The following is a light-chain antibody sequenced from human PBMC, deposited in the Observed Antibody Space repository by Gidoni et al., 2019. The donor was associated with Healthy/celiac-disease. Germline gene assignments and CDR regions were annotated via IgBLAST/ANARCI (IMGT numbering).Light chain of an antibody. CDR2: EVS. CDR3: CSYAGSVV. Sequence: QSARTQPASVSGSPGQSITISCTGTSSDVGSYNLVSWYQQHPGKAPKLMIYEVSKRPPGVSNRFSGSKSGNTASLTISGLQAEDEADYYCCSYAGSVVFGGGTKLTVL. CDR1: SSDVGSYNL. V-gene: IGLV2-23*02. J-gene: IGLJ2*01.